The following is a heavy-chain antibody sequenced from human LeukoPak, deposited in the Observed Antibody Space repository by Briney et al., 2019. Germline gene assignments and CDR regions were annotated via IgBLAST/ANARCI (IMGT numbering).Heavy chain of an antibody. CDR2: INSDGSST. D-gene: IGHD3-22*01. CDR1: GFTLSTYW. J-gene: IGHJ4*02. V-gene: IGHV3-74*01. CDR3: ARDAEVGYFDSSNFYDY. Sequence: GGSLRLSCAASGFTLSTYWMHWVRQAPGKGLVWVSRINSDGSSTSYAGSVKGRFTVSRDNAKNTLYLQLNSLRAEDTAVYYCARDAEVGYFDSSNFYDYWGQGTLVTVSS.